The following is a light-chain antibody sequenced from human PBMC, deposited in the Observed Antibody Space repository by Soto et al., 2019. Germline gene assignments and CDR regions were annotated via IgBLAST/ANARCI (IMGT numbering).Light chain of an antibody. Sequence: QSALTQPASVSGSPGQSITISCTGTSSDVGGYNYVSWYQQHPGKAPKLMIYDVTNRPSGVSNRFSGSKSGNTASLTISGLQAEDGADYYCSSYTSSSTLVVFVGGTKLTGL. CDR2: DVT. J-gene: IGLJ2*01. CDR1: SSDVGGYNY. CDR3: SSYTSSSTLVV. V-gene: IGLV2-14*01.